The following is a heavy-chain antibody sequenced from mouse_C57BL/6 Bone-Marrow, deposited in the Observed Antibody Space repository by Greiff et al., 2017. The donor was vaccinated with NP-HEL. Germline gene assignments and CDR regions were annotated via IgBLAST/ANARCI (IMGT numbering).Heavy chain of an antibody. Sequence: EVMLVESGEGLVKPGGSLKLSCAASGFTFSSYAMSWVRQTPEKRLEWVAYISSGGDYIYYADTVKGRFTISRDNARNTLYLQMSSLKSEDTAMYYCTREVIYYYGSSPFDYWGQGTTLTVSS. V-gene: IGHV5-9-1*02. D-gene: IGHD1-1*01. CDR1: GFTFSSYA. CDR2: ISSGGDYI. CDR3: TREVIYYYGSSPFDY. J-gene: IGHJ2*01.